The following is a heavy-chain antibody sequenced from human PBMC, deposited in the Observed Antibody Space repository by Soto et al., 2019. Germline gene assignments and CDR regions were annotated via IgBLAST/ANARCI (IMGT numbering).Heavy chain of an antibody. Sequence: QVQLQESGPGLVKPSETLSLTCTVSGGSIISYYWSWIRQPPGKGLEWIGYIYYSGRTNYNPSLTGRVTISADTSKTQFSLKLSSVTAAATAVYSCARDLRLDYWGQGTLVTVSS. CDR2: IYYSGRT. D-gene: IGHD4-17*01. J-gene: IGHJ4*02. CDR1: GGSIISYY. CDR3: ARDLRLDY. V-gene: IGHV4-59*01.